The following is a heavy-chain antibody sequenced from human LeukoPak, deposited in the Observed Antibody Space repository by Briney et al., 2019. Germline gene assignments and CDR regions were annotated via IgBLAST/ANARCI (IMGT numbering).Heavy chain of an antibody. CDR3: VRDRHYAFDI. J-gene: IGHJ3*02. V-gene: IGHV3-48*03. CDR1: VFTLGVLA. Sequence: GGPLRLSCTASVFTLGVLAVSGVRQAPGKGLEWVSHISSDSTKYYADSVKGRFTISRDNAQNSLYLQMNNLRAEDTALYYCVRDRHYAFDIWGQGTMVTVSS. CDR2: ISSDSTK. D-gene: IGHD6-6*01.